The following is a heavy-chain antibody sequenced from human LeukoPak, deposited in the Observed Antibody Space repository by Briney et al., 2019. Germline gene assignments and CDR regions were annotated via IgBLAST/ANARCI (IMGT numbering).Heavy chain of an antibody. Sequence: SETLSLTCTVSGGSISSYYWSWIRQPPGKGLEWIGYIYYSGSTNYNPSLKSRVTISVDTSKNQFSLKLSSVTAADTAVYYCARDRYYGDYLYGMDVWGQGTTVTVSS. J-gene: IGHJ6*02. CDR3: ARDRYYGDYLYGMDV. D-gene: IGHD4-17*01. CDR2: IYYSGST. V-gene: IGHV4-59*01. CDR1: GGSISSYY.